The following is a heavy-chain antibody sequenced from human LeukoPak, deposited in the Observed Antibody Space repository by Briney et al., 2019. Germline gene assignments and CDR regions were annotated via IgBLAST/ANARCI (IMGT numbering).Heavy chain of an antibody. CDR1: GYTFTGYY. CDR3: ARDLGTYYYDFDY. V-gene: IGHV1-2*02. CDR2: INPNSGGT. J-gene: IGHJ4*02. D-gene: IGHD3-10*01. Sequence: ASVKVSCKASGYTFTGYYMHWVRQAPGQGLEWMGWINPNSGGTNYAQKFQGRVTMNRDTSISTAYMELSRLRSDDTAVYYCARDLGTYYYDFDYWGQGTLVTVSS.